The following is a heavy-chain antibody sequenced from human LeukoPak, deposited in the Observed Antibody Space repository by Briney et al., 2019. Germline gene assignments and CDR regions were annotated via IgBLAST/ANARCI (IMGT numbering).Heavy chain of an antibody. CDR1: GFTFSSYW. CDR2: IHEDGSDK. Sequence: PGGSLRLSCVVSGFTFSSYWMNWVRQAPGKGLEWVANIHEDGSDKYYVDSVKGRFTISRDNAKNSLYLQMNSLRAEDTAVYYCATRGYCSGTSCYAPQPWGQGTLVTVSS. CDR3: ATRGYCSGTSCYAPQP. D-gene: IGHD2-2*01. V-gene: IGHV3-7*05. J-gene: IGHJ5*02.